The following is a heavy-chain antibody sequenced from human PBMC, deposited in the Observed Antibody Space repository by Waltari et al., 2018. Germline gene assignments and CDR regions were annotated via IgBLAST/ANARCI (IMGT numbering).Heavy chain of an antibody. Sequence: QVQLQQWGAGLLKPSETLSLTCAVYGGSFSGYYWSWIRQPPGKGLGWIGEINHSGSTNYNPSLKSRVTISVDTSKNQFSLKLSSVTAADTAVYYCARGDTSYSSGWYAPPRYGMDVWGQGTTVTVSS. CDR2: INHSGST. CDR3: ARGDTSYSSGWYAPPRYGMDV. CDR1: GGSFSGYY. J-gene: IGHJ6*02. V-gene: IGHV4-34*01. D-gene: IGHD6-19*01.